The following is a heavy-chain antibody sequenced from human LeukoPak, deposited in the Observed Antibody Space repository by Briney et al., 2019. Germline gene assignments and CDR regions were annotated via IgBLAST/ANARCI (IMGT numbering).Heavy chain of an antibody. V-gene: IGHV3-30*18. CDR3: AKSMRSGWTYGMDV. J-gene: IGHJ6*02. D-gene: IGHD6-19*01. Sequence: PGGSLRLSCAASGFTFSSYAMHWVRQAPGKGLEWVAVISYDGSNEYYVDSVKGRFTISRDSSKNTLYLQMNSLRAEDTAVYYCAKSMRSGWTYGMDVWGQGTTVTVSS. CDR2: ISYDGSNE. CDR1: GFTFSSYA.